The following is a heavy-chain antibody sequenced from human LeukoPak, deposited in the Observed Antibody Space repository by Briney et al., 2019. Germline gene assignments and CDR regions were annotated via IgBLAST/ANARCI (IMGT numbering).Heavy chain of an antibody. V-gene: IGHV3-74*01. J-gene: IGHJ4*02. CDR2: IKGDGIST. Sequence: GGSLRLSCAASGFDFSGNWMHWVRHAPGQGLVWVSRIKGDGISTNYADSVKGRFTISRDIAKNTLYLQMNSLRAEDTGVYYCAKDHYWSIDYWGRGTLVTVSS. CDR1: GFDFSGNW. D-gene: IGHD3-3*01. CDR3: AKDHYWSIDY.